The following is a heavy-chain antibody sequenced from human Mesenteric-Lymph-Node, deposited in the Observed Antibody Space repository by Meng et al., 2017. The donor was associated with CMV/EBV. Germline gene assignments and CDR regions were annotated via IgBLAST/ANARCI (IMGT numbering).Heavy chain of an antibody. J-gene: IGHJ3*02. V-gene: IGHV7-4-1*02. CDR1: TTYS. D-gene: IGHD3-10*01. CDR2: INTSTGNP. Sequence: TTYSMNWVRQAPGQGLEWMGWINTSTGNPTYAQGFTGRFVFSLDTSVSTAYLQISSLKAEDTAVYYCARVITMFRGVIGSHDAFDIWGQGTMVTVSS. CDR3: ARVITMFRGVIGSHDAFDI.